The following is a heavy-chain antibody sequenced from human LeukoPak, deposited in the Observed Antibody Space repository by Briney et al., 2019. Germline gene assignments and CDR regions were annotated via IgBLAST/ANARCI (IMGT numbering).Heavy chain of an antibody. CDR2: ISSRSSNK. D-gene: IGHD1-26*01. J-gene: IGHJ3*02. Sequence: QTGGSLRLSCAASGFTFSSYEMNWVRQAPGKGLEWVSYISSRSSNKYYADSVKGRFTISRDNAKNSLYLQMSSLRAEDTAIYYCGREGWDLNALDIWGQGTMVTVSP. CDR1: GFTFSSYE. V-gene: IGHV3-48*03. CDR3: GREGWDLNALDI.